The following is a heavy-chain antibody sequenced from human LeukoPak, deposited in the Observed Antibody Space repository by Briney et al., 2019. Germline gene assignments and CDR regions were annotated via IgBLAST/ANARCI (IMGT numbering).Heavy chain of an antibody. Sequence: GSLRLSCAASGFTFSSYAMSWVRQAPGKGLEWVSTISGSGGSTYYADSVKGRFIISRDNSKNTLYLQMNSLRAEDTAVYYCAKGADYSDSSGYYHYWGQGTLVTVSS. J-gene: IGHJ4*02. CDR2: ISGSGGST. CDR3: AKGADYSDSSGYYHY. CDR1: GFTFSSYA. D-gene: IGHD3-22*01. V-gene: IGHV3-23*01.